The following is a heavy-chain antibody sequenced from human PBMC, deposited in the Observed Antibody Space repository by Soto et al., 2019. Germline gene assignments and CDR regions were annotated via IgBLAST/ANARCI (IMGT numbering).Heavy chain of an antibody. CDR2: INAGNGNT. J-gene: IGHJ4*02. V-gene: IGHV1-3*01. CDR1: GYAFTSYA. Sequence: QVQLVQSGAEVKKPGASVKVSCKASGYAFTSYAMHWVRQAPGQRLEWMGWINAGNGNTKYSQKFQGRVTITRDTSASTAYMELSSLRSEDTAVYYCARTTFLEWFPTVDYWGQGTLVTVSS. D-gene: IGHD3-3*01. CDR3: ARTTFLEWFPTVDY.